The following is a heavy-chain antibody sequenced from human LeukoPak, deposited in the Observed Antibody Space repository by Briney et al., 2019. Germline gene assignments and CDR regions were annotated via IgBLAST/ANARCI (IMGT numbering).Heavy chain of an antibody. CDR2: IKPNSGGT. V-gene: IGHV1-2*02. Sequence: ASVKVSCKASGYTFTGYYMHWVRQAPGQGLEWMGWIKPNSGGTNYAQKFQGRVTMTRDTSISTAYMELSRLRSDDTAVYYCARDVIVPAANWFDPWGQGTLVTVSS. CDR3: ARDVIVPAANWFDP. D-gene: IGHD2-2*01. J-gene: IGHJ5*02. CDR1: GYTFTGYY.